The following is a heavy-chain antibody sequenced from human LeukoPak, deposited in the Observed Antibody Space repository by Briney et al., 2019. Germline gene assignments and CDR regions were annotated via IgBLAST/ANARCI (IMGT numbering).Heavy chain of an antibody. J-gene: IGHJ5*02. D-gene: IGHD2-15*01. Sequence: GESLKISCKGSGCSFTSYWIGWVRQMPGKGLEWMGIIYPGDSDTRYSPSFQGQVTISADKSISTAYLQWSSLKASDTAMYYCARLRYCSGGSCYSGIDWFDPWGQGTLVTVSS. CDR3: ARLRYCSGGSCYSGIDWFDP. CDR2: IYPGDSDT. CDR1: GCSFTSYW. V-gene: IGHV5-51*01.